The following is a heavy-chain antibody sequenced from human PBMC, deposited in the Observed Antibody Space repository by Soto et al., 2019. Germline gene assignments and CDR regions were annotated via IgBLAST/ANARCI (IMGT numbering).Heavy chain of an antibody. D-gene: IGHD3-10*01. CDR3: ASLTWGSGSGSYYWFDP. V-gene: IGHV4-59*08. J-gene: IGHJ5*02. CDR2: IYYTGST. CDR1: GGSISSYY. Sequence: PSETLSLTXTVSGGSISSYYWSWIRQSPGKGLECIGYIYYTGSTNYNPSLKSRVTISIDTSKNQFSLKLSSVTAADTAVYYCASLTWGSGSGSYYWFDPWGQGTLVTVSS.